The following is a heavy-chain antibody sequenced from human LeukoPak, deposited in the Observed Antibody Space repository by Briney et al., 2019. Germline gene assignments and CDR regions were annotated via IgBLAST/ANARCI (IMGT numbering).Heavy chain of an antibody. J-gene: IGHJ4*02. CDR1: GYTFSSYG. V-gene: IGHV1-18*04. CDR2: ISAYTGNT. Sequence: ASVKVSCKASGYTFSSYGISWVRQAPAQGLEWMGWISAYTGNTNYAQKLQGRVTMTTDTSTSTVYMELRSLRSDDTAVYYCARDVGEGFCSGGSCSDYWGQGTLVTVSS. D-gene: IGHD2-15*01. CDR3: ARDVGEGFCSGGSCSDY.